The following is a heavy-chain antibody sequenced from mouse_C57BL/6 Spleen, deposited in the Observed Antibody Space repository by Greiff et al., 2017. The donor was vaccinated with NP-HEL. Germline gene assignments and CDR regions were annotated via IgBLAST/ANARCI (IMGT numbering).Heavy chain of an antibody. D-gene: IGHD2-4*01. CDR1: GFSLTSYG. V-gene: IGHV2-6-1*01. CDR3: ARHGDYDWYFDV. J-gene: IGHJ1*03. Sequence: VQLVESGPGLVAPSQRLSITCTVSGFSLTSYGVHWVRQPPGKGLEWLVVIWSDGSTNYNSALKSRLSISKDNSKSQVFLKMNSLQTDDTAMYYCARHGDYDWYFDVWGTGTTVTVSS. CDR2: IWSDGST.